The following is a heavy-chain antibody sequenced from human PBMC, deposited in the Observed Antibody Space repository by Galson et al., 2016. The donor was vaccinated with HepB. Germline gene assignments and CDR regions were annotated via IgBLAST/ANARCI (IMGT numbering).Heavy chain of an antibody. CDR3: ARHPTVNKGYDYYGMDV. J-gene: IGHJ6*02. CDR1: GYSFTTYW. CDR2: IDPSDSYT. Sequence: QSGAEVKKPGESLRISCKGSGYSFTTYWISWVRQMPGKGLEWMGRIDPSDSYTNYSPSFQGHVTISADKSISTAYLQWSSLKASDTAMYYCARHPTVNKGYDYYGMDVWGQGTTVTFSS. V-gene: IGHV5-10-1*01. D-gene: IGHD4-17*01.